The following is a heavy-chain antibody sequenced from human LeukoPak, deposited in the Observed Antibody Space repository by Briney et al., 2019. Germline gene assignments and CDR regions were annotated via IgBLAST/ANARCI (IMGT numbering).Heavy chain of an antibody. CDR1: GYTFTSYG. CDR2: ISAYNGNT. D-gene: IGHD6-6*01. J-gene: IGHJ4*02. V-gene: IGHV1-18*01. CDR3: AREDEYSSYLYYFDY. Sequence: ASVKVSCKASGYTFTSYGISWVRQAPGQGLEWMGWISAYNGNTNYAQKVQGRVTMTTDTSTSTAYMELRSLRSDDTAVYYCAREDEYSSYLYYFDYWGQGTLVTVSS.